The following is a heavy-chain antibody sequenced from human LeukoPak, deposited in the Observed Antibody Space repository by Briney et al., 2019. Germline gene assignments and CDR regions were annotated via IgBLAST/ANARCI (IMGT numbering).Heavy chain of an antibody. CDR3: ARDPGYSRPSSYGYFDH. CDR1: GFTFSAYS. J-gene: IGHJ4*02. Sequence: GGSLRLSCATSGFTFSAYSMIWVRQTPGKGLECLSSITSSSDSIHYADSVRGRFTVSRDNAKNSLYLQMNSLRDEDTAVYYCARDPGYSRPSSYGYFDHWGQGTLATVSS. V-gene: IGHV3-48*02. D-gene: IGHD1-26*01. CDR2: ITSSSDSI.